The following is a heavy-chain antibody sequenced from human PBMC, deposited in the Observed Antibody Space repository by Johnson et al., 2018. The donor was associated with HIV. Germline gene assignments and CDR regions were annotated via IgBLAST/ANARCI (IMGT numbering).Heavy chain of an antibody. CDR2: TRNKANSYTT. CDR3: ARGSYYDSSGDAFDI. CDR1: GFTFSDHY. J-gene: IGHJ3*02. D-gene: IGHD3-22*01. Sequence: VQLVESGGGLVQPGGSLRLSCAASGFTFSDHYMDWVRQAPGKGLEWVGRTRNKANSYTTEYAASVKGRFTISRDDSKNSLYLQMNSLRAEDTAVYYCARGSYYDSSGDAFDIWGQGTMVTVSS. V-gene: IGHV3-72*01.